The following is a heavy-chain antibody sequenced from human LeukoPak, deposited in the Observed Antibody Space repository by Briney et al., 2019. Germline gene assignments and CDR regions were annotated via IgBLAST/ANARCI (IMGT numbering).Heavy chain of an antibody. D-gene: IGHD6-13*01. J-gene: IGHJ3*02. Sequence: PGGSLRLSCAASGFTFDDLAMHWVRQAPGKGLEWVSGISSNSAYIGYADSVKGRFTISRDNAKNSLYLQMNSLRPEDTALYFCAKIPDAAGSTDGFDIWGQGTMVTVSS. CDR1: GFTFDDLA. V-gene: IGHV3-9*01. CDR3: AKIPDAAGSTDGFDI. CDR2: ISSNSAYI.